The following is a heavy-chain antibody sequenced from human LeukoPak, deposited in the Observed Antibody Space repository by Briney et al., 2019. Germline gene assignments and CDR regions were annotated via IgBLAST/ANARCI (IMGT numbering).Heavy chain of an antibody. CDR2: IKEDGSEK. D-gene: IGHD6-13*01. V-gene: IGHV3-7*03. J-gene: IGHJ4*02. Sequence: GGSLRLSCAASGFTFSSYWMSWVRQAPGKGLEWVANIKEDGSEKYYVDSVKGRLTISRDNAKNSLYLQMNSLRVEDTAVYYCARDPTVSSSRYTAASWTFDYWGQGTLVTVSS. CDR1: GFTFSSYW. CDR3: ARDPTVSSSRYTAASWTFDY.